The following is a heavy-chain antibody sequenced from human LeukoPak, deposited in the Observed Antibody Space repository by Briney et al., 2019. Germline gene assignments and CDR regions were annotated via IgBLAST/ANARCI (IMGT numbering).Heavy chain of an antibody. V-gene: IGHV1-18*01. Sequence: ASVKVSCKASGYTFTSYGISWVRQAPGQGLEWMGWISAYSGNTNYAQKLQGRVTMTTDTSTSTAYMELRSLRSDDTAVYYCARDYSSSWYGTDYYYYGMDVWGQGTTVTVSS. J-gene: IGHJ6*02. CDR3: ARDYSSSWYGTDYYYYGMDV. CDR2: ISAYSGNT. D-gene: IGHD6-13*01. CDR1: GYTFTSYG.